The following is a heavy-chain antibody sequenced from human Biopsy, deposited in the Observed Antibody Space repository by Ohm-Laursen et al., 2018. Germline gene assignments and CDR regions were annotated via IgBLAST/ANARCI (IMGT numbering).Heavy chain of an antibody. V-gene: IGHV1-46*01. CDR2: INPTGGTT. CDR1: GYSFTKYY. CDR3: ARDETGSSVFGPYYYGMDV. Sequence: SVKVSCNASGYSFTKYYINWVPQAPGQGLEWMGIINPTGGTTSYAEKFQGRVTLTRDTSTGTVYLELNSLIYEDTALYYCARDETGSSVFGPYYYGMDVWGQGTTVAVSS. D-gene: IGHD3-9*01. J-gene: IGHJ6*02.